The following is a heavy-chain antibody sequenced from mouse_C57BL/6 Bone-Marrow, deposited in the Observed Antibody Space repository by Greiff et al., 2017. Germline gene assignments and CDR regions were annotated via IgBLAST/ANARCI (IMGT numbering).Heavy chain of an antibody. J-gene: IGHJ4*01. V-gene: IGHV5-4*03. CDR1: GFTFSSYA. CDR3: AIMVTTVYYAMDY. Sequence: EVKLVESGGGLVKPGGSLKLSCAASGFTFSSYAMSWVRQTPEKRLEWVATISDGGSYTYYPDNVKGRFTISRDNAKNNLYLQMSHLKSEDTAMYYCAIMVTTVYYAMDYWGQGTSVTVSS. D-gene: IGHD2-2*01. CDR2: ISDGGSYT.